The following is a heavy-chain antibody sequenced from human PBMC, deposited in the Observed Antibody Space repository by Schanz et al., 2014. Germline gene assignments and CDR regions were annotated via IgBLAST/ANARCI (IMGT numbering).Heavy chain of an antibody. CDR2: ISAASSSI. V-gene: IGHV3-48*02. CDR3: TRTPFYFFHGMDV. CDR1: GFSFSDYP. Sequence: EVQLVESGGGLVQPGGSLRLSCAGSGFSFSDYPMNWVRLGPGKGLEWLAYISAASSSIHYADSVKGRFTISRDNARNSVYLHMSSLRDEDTALYYCTRTPFYFFHGMDVWGQGTLVAVSS. J-gene: IGHJ6*02.